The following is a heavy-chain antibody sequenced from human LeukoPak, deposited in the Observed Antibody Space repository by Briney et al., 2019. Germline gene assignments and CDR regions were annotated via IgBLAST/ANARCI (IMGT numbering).Heavy chain of an antibody. D-gene: IGHD2-15*01. CDR3: AKARTYCSGGSCFYDY. V-gene: IGHV3-23*01. CDR1: GFTFSNYA. J-gene: IGHJ4*02. CDR2: ISGSGDNI. Sequence: GRSLRLSCAASGFTFSNYAMTWVRQAPGKGLEWVSAISGSGDNIYYADSVEGRFTISRDNSKNTLSLQMNSLRAEDTAVYYCAKARTYCSGGSCFYDYWGQGTPVTVSS.